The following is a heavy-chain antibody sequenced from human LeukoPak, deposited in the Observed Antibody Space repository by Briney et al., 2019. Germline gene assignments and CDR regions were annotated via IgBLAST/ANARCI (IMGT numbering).Heavy chain of an antibody. V-gene: IGHV3-74*01. D-gene: IGHD3-10*01. CDR3: ARDSGSGSYSEF. Sequence: QPGGSLRLSCAASGFTFSRDWMHWVRQGPGKGLVWVSRINPDGSGTSHADSVKGRFTISRDNAKNTLYLQMNSLRAEDTAVYYCARDSGSGSYSEFWGLGTPVTVSS. CDR2: INPDGSGT. CDR1: GFTFSRDW. J-gene: IGHJ4*02.